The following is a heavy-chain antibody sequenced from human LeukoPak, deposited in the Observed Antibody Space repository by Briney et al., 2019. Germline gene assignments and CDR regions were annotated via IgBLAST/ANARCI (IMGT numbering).Heavy chain of an antibody. V-gene: IGHV3-11*04. Sequence: GGSLRLSCAASGFTFSDYYMSWIRQAPGKGLEWVSYISSSGSTIYYADSVKGRFTISRDNSKNTLYLQMNSLRAEDTAVYYCARDQYSSSWYEHVTVYYYYGMDVWGQGTTVTVSS. CDR3: ARDQYSSSWYEHVTVYYYYGMDV. CDR1: GFTFSDYY. D-gene: IGHD6-13*01. CDR2: ISSSGSTI. J-gene: IGHJ6*02.